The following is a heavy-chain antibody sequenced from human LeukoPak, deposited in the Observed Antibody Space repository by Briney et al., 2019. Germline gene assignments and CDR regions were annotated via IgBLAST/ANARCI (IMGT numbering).Heavy chain of an antibody. CDR1: EFCVGSNY. V-gene: IGHV3-66*01. J-gene: IGHJ6*03. Sequence: GGSLRLSCAASEFCVGSNYMTWVRQAPGKGLEWVSLIYSGGSTYYADSVKGRFTISRDNSKNTLYLQMNSLRAEDTAVYYCAKGRGWEASYYYYYMDVWGKGTTVTISS. D-gene: IGHD1-26*01. CDR2: IYSGGST. CDR3: AKGRGWEASYYYYYMDV.